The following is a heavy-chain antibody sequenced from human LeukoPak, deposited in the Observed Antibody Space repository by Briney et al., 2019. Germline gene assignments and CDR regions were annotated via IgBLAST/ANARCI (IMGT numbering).Heavy chain of an antibody. Sequence: ASVKVSCKASGYAFTSYYMHWVRQAPGQGLEWMGIINPSGGSTSYAQKLQGRVTITRDTSTSTVYMELSSLRSEDTAVYYCARDRVDMRYFDYWGQGTLVTVSS. D-gene: IGHD5-12*01. CDR1: GYAFTSYY. V-gene: IGHV1-46*01. CDR2: INPSGGST. J-gene: IGHJ4*02. CDR3: ARDRVDMRYFDY.